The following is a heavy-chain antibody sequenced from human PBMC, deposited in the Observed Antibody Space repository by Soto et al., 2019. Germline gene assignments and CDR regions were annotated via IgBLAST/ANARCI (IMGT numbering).Heavy chain of an antibody. V-gene: IGHV4-31*03. Sequence: PSETLSVTCTVSGDSISSGGYYWSWIRQHPGKGLEWIGYIYYSGSTYYNPSLKSRVTISVDTSKNQFSLKLSSVTAADTAVYYCARGVTMVRGVIHTPYFDYWGHGTLVTVSS. D-gene: IGHD3-10*01. CDR2: IYYSGST. CDR1: GDSISSGGYY. J-gene: IGHJ4*01. CDR3: ARGVTMVRGVIHTPYFDY.